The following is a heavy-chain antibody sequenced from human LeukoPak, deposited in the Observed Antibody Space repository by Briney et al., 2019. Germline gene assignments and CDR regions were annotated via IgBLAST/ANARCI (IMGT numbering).Heavy chain of an antibody. J-gene: IGHJ6*02. Sequence: ASVKVSCKASGNTFTRNYIQWVRQAPGQGLEWMGWISAYNGNTNYAQKLQGRVTMTTDTFTSTAYMELRSLRSDDTAVYYCARGGYDFVYYYYGMDVWGQGTTVTVSS. CDR3: ARGGYDFVYYYYGMDV. CDR2: ISAYNGNT. CDR1: GNTFTRNY. D-gene: IGHD3-3*01. V-gene: IGHV1-18*04.